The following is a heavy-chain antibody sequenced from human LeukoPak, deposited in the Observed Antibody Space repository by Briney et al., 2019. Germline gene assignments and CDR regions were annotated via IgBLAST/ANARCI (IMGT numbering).Heavy chain of an antibody. CDR3: ARARYETRIWPKSRYDYYHYMDV. CDR1: GFTFSRYG. J-gene: IGHJ6*03. V-gene: IGHV3-30*04. Sequence: PGGSLRLSCAASGFTFSRYGMHWVRQAPGKGLEWVTAISYDGSNKYYADSVKGRFTISRDNSKNTLYVQMNSLRSEDMAVYYCARARYETRIWPKSRYDYYHYMDVWGKGTTVTVSS. CDR2: ISYDGSNK. D-gene: IGHD3-3*01.